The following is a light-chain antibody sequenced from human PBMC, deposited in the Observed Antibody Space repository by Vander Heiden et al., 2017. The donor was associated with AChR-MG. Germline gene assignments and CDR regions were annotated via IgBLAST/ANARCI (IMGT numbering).Light chain of an antibody. CDR3: QQCCSTPIT. CDR2: WAS. V-gene: IGKV4-1*01. Sequence: IVLPQSPYSLAVSLGERAPINCKSSPSVLYSSNNRNSLARYQQKPRPPPTLLISWASARESGVPDRCSSSGSETDFTLTISSLQAEDVAVYYWQQCCSTPITFGQGTRLEIK. CDR1: PSVLYSSNNRNS. J-gene: IGKJ5*01.